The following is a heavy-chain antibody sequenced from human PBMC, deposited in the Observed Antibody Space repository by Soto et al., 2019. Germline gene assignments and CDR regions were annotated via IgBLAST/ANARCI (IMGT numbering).Heavy chain of an antibody. CDR2: ISYDGSNK. CDR1: GFTFSSYG. Sequence: GGSLRLSCAASGFTFSSYGMHWVRQAPGKGLEWVAVISYDGSNKYYADSVKGRFTISRDNSKNTLYLQMNSLRAEDTAVYYCAKEHPLAAPGAFDIRGQGTMVTVSS. J-gene: IGHJ3*02. V-gene: IGHV3-30*18. CDR3: AKEHPLAAPGAFDI. D-gene: IGHD2-15*01.